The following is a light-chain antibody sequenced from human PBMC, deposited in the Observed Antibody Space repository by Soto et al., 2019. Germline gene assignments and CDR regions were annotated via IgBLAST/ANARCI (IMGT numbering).Light chain of an antibody. CDR2: GAS. Sequence: EIVLTQSPGTLSLSPGERATLSCRASQSVSSSYLAWYQQKPGQAPRLLIYGASSRATGIPDRFSGSGSGTDFTLTISRLEPEDFAVYYCQQSGSSSGWTFGQGTRLEIK. CDR1: QSVSSSY. J-gene: IGKJ1*01. V-gene: IGKV3-20*01. CDR3: QQSGSSSGWT.